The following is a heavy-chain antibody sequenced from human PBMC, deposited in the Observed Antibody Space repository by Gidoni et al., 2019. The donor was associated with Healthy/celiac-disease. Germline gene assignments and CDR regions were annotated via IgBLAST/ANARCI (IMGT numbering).Heavy chain of an antibody. CDR3: ARDNPITMVRVVISGPKNYYYYGMDV. J-gene: IGHJ6*02. Sequence: QVQLVQSGAEVKKPGASVKVSCTASGYTFTSYGISWVRQAPGQGLERMGWISAYNGNTNYAQKLQGRVTMTTDTSTSTAYMELRSLRSDDTSGYYCARDNPITMVRVVISGPKNYYYYGMDVWGQGTTVTVSS. CDR2: ISAYNGNT. CDR1: GYTFTSYG. V-gene: IGHV1-18*01. D-gene: IGHD3-10*01.